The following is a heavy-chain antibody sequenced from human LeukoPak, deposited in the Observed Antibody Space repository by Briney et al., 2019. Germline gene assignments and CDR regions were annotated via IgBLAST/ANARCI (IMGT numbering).Heavy chain of an antibody. CDR1: GYSFTSYW. D-gene: IGHD3-3*01. Sequence: GESLKISCKGSGYSFTSYWIGWVRQMPGKGLEWMGIIYPGDSDTRYSPSFQGQVTISADKSISTAYLQWSSLKASDTAMYYCARELYDFWSGYPLYHMDVWGQGTTVTVSS. CDR3: ARELYDFWSGYPLYHMDV. J-gene: IGHJ6*02. CDR2: IYPGDSDT. V-gene: IGHV5-51*01.